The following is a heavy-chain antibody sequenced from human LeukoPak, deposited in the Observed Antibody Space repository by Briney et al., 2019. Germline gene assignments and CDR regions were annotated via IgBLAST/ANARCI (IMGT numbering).Heavy chain of an antibody. D-gene: IGHD3-3*01. V-gene: IGHV1-69*13. J-gene: IGHJ4*02. CDR1: GGTFSSYA. CDR3: ATPLRFLEWLPSL. Sequence: ASVKVSCKASGGTFSSYAISWVRQAPGQGLEWMGGIIPIFGTANYAQKFQSRVTITADESTSTAYMELSSLRSEDTAVYYCATPLRFLEWLPSLWGQGTLVTVSS. CDR2: IIPIFGTA.